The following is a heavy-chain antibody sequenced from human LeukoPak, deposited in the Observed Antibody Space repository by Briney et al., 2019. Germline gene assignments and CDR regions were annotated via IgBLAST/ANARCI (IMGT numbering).Heavy chain of an antibody. J-gene: IGHJ6*02. CDR2: ISSSSSYI. D-gene: IGHD3-16*01. V-gene: IGHV3-21*01. CDR3: ARDLAGDYGMDV. CDR1: GFTFSSYS. Sequence: GGSLRLSCAAFGFTFSSYSMNWVRQAPGKGLEWVSSISSSSSYIYYADSVKGRFTISRDNAKNSLYLQMNSLRAEDTAVYYCARDLAGDYGMDVWGQGTTVTVSS.